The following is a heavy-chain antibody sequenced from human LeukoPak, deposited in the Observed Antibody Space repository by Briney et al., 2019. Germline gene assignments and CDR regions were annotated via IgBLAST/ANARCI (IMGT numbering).Heavy chain of an antibody. V-gene: IGHV3-48*03. CDR3: ARGPSTAARYDAFDI. CDR2: ISSSGNTI. D-gene: IGHD6-6*01. Sequence: GGSLRLSCAASEFTFTSYELNWVRQAPGKGLEWVSYISSSGNTISYADSVKGRFTISRDNAKNSLYLQVISLRAEDTAVYYCARGPSTAARYDAFDIWGQGTMVTVSS. J-gene: IGHJ3*02. CDR1: EFTFTSYE.